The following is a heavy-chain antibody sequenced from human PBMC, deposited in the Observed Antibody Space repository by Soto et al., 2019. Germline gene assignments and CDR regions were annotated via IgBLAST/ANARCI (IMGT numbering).Heavy chain of an antibody. CDR2: ISSDGSNK. D-gene: IGHD6-13*01. J-gene: IGHJ4*02. CDR3: TRAPASSWHTFDY. V-gene: IGHV3-30-3*01. CDR1: GFTFSTYT. Sequence: QVQVVESGGGVVQPGRSLRLSCAASGFTFSTYTMHWVRQAPGKALEWVARISSDGSNKYYADSVKGRFTISRDNSKNTLYLQMNSLRGEDTAVYYCTRAPASSWHTFDYWGQGTLVTVSS.